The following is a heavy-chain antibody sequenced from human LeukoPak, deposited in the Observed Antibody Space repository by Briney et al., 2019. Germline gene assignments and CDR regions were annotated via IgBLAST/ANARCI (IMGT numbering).Heavy chain of an antibody. CDR3: ARGTYGDYVLDY. D-gene: IGHD4-17*01. V-gene: IGHV3-21*01. J-gene: IGHJ4*02. CDR1: GFTYSTYV. CDR2: ISITSSYI. Sequence: GSLRLSCAASGFTYSTYVMNWVRQAPGKGLEWVSSISITSSYIYYADSVKGRFTISRDNAKNSLYLLMNSLRAEDTAVYYCARGTYGDYVLDYWGQGTLVTVSS.